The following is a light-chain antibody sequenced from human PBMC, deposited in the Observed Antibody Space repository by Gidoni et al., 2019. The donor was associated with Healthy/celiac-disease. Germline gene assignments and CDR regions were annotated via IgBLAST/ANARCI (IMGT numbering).Light chain of an antibody. CDR1: KLGDKY. CDR2: QDS. V-gene: IGLV3-1*01. Sequence: SYELTQPPSVSVSPGQTASITCSGDKLGDKYACWYQQKQGQSPVLVIYQDSKRPSAIPERFSGSNSGNTATLTISGTQAMDEADYYCQAWDSSTVVFGTGTKVTVL. CDR3: QAWDSSTVV. J-gene: IGLJ1*01.